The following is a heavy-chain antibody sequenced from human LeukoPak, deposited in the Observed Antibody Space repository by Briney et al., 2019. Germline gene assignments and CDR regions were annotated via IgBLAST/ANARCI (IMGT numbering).Heavy chain of an antibody. CDR3: ARYNWNDVGHYGMDV. Sequence: SETLSLTCTVSGGSISSYYWSWIRRPPGKGLEWIGYIYYSGSTNYNPSLKSRVTISVDTSKNQFSLKLSSVTAADTAVYYCARYNWNDVGHYGMDVWGQGTTVTVSS. J-gene: IGHJ6*02. CDR1: GGSISSYY. D-gene: IGHD1-1*01. V-gene: IGHV4-59*08. CDR2: IYYSGST.